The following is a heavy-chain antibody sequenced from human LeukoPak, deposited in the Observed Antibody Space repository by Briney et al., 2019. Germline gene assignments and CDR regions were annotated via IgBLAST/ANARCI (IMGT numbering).Heavy chain of an antibody. CDR1: GGSLSVFS. D-gene: IGHD6-6*01. CDR3: ARGRRIAARPYWFDP. J-gene: IGHJ5*02. Sequence: SETLSLTRAVYGGSLSVFSWGGIGHPPGKGRDGIGEFNHSGSTHYIPSLMSRVTISVDTSKNQFSLKLSSVAAADPAVYYCARGRRIAARPYWFDPWGQGTLVTVSS. CDR2: FNHSGST. V-gene: IGHV4-34*01.